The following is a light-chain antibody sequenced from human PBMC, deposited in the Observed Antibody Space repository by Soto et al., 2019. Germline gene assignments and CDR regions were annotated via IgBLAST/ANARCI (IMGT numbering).Light chain of an antibody. V-gene: IGKV3-20*01. CDR3: HQYGSSPPYT. J-gene: IGKJ2*01. CDR2: GSS. Sequence: EIVLTQSPGTLSLSPGERATLSCRASQSVSNNYIARYQQKPGQAPRLLIFGSSDRATGIPDRFSGSGSGTDFTLTISRLEPEDFAVYYCHQYGSSPPYTFGQETNLEI. CDR1: QSVSNNY.